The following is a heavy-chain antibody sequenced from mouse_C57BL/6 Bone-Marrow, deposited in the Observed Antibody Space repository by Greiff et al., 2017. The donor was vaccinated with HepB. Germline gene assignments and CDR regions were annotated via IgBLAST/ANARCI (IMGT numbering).Heavy chain of an antibody. J-gene: IGHJ1*03. CDR1: GYTFTSYW. CDR2: IYPGSGST. V-gene: IGHV1-55*01. Sequence: QVQLLQPGAELVKPGASVKMSCKASGYTFTSYWITWVNQRPGQGLEWIGDIYPGSGSTNYNEKFKSKATLTVDTSSNTAYMQLSSLTSVASAVYYGESRIWEGYFDVWGTGTTVTVSS. CDR3: ESRIWEGYFDV. D-gene: IGHD1-1*02.